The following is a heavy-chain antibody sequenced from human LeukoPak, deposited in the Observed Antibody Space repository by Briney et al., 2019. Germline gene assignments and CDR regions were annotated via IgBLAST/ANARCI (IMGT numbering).Heavy chain of an antibody. Sequence: PSETLSLTCTVSGGSISSSSYYWGWIRQPPWKGLEWIGSIYYSGSTYYNPSLKSRVTISVGTSKNQFSLKLSSVTAADTAVYYCARGRWELGWFDPWGQGTLVTVSS. V-gene: IGHV4-39*01. D-gene: IGHD3-10*01. J-gene: IGHJ5*02. CDR1: GGSISSSSYY. CDR3: ARGRWELGWFDP. CDR2: IYYSGST.